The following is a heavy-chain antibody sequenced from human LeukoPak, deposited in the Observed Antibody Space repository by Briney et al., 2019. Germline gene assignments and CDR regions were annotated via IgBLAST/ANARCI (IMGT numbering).Heavy chain of an antibody. Sequence: GGSLRLSCAASGFTFSSYGMHWVRQAPGKGLEWVAFIRYDGSNKYYADSVKGRFTISRDNSKNTLYLQMNSLRAEDTAVYYCARDFEFGSAAGTPNWGQGTLVTVSS. J-gene: IGHJ4*02. CDR3: ARDFEFGSAAGTPN. D-gene: IGHD6-13*01. CDR1: GFTFSSYG. V-gene: IGHV3-30*02. CDR2: IRYDGSNK.